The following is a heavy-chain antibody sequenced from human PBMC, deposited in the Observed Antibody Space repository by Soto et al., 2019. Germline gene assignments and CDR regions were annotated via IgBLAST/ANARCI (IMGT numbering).Heavy chain of an antibody. CDR1: GYTFTSYD. CDR3: ASRPVLISHLGYYYGMDV. J-gene: IGHJ6*02. CDR2: MNPNSGNT. V-gene: IGHV1-8*01. Sequence: VASVKVSCKASGYTFTSYDINWVRQATGQGLEWMGWMNPNSGNTGYAQKFQGRVTMTRNTSISTAYMELSSLRSEDTAVYYCASRPVLISHLGYYYGMDVWGQGTTVTVSS. D-gene: IGHD2-8*01.